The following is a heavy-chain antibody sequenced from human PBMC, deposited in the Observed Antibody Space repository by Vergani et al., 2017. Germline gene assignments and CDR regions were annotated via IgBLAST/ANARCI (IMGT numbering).Heavy chain of an antibody. CDR3: ARDPVSQPSFDY. V-gene: IGHV3-66*02. CDR2: IYSGGST. J-gene: IGHJ4*02. Sequence: EVQLVESGGGLVQRGGSLRLSCAASGFTVSSNYMSWVRQAPGKGLEWVSVIYSGGSTYYADSVKGRFTISRDNSKNTLYLQMNSLRAEDTAVYYCARDPVSQPSFDYWGQGTLVTVSS. D-gene: IGHD2-2*01. CDR1: GFTVSSNY.